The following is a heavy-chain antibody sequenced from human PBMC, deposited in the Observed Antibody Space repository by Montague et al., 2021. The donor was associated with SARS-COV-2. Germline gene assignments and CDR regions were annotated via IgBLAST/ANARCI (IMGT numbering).Heavy chain of an antibody. V-gene: IGHV3-66*01. CDR2: IYSGGST. CDR1: GFTVSSNN. J-gene: IGHJ6*02. Sequence: RRLSFSASGFTVSSNNMSWVRQAPGKGLEWVSVIYSGGSTQYADSVKGRFTISRDKSNYTLYLQMNSLRAEDTAVYYCAARADYYYGMDVWGQGTSVTVSS. CDR3: AARADYYYGMDV.